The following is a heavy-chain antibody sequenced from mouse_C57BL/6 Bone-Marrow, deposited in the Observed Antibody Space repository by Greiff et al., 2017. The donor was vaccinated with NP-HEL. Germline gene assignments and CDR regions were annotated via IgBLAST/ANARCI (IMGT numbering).Heavy chain of an antibody. V-gene: IGHV5-16*01. J-gene: IGHJ4*01. CDR2: INYDGSST. D-gene: IGHD2-2*01. CDR3: ARDSYGSYAMDY. Sequence: EVKLMESEGGLVQPGRSMKLSCTASGFTFSDYYMARVRQVPEKGLEWVANINYDGSSTYYLDSLKSRFIISRDNAKNILYLQMSSLKSEDTATYYCARDSYGSYAMDYWGQGTSVTVSS. CDR1: GFTFSDYY.